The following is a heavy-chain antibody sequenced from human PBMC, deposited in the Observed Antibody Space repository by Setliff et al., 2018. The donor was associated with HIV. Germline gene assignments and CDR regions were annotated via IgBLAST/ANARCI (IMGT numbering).Heavy chain of an antibody. V-gene: IGHV1-69*10. D-gene: IGHD5-12*01. CDR1: GGTSSTYA. CDR2: IIPILEIT. CDR3: ARRATTGAFDI. J-gene: IGHJ3*02. Sequence: SVKVSCKASGGTSSTYAINWVRQAPGQGLEWMGQIIPILEITSYAQKFQGRVTITRDTSASTAYMELSSLRSEDTAVYYCARRATTGAFDIWGQGTMVTVSS.